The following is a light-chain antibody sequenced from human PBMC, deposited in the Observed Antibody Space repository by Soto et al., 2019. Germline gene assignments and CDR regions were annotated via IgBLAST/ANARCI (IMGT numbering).Light chain of an antibody. CDR1: QSVAKNY. Sequence: EIVLTQSPGTLSLSPGERATLSCRASQSVAKNYLAWYKQKPGQAPRLLVYDASTRATGVPDRFRGSGSGTDFTLTITRLEPEDFVVYYCQQYGHEPLTFGGGTKVDIK. CDR3: QQYGHEPLT. J-gene: IGKJ4*01. V-gene: IGKV3-20*01. CDR2: DAS.